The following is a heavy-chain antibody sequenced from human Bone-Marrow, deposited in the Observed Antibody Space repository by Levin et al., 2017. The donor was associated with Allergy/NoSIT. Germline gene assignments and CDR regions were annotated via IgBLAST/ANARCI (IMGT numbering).Heavy chain of an antibody. CDR1: GFTFSSYG. Sequence: GGSLRLSCAASGFTFSSYGMHWVRQAPGKGLEWVAVISYDGSNKYYADSVKGRFTISRDNSKNTLYLQMNSLRAEDTAVYYCAKDIGYCSGGSCQRSRYYYYGMDVWGQGTTVTVSS. CDR2: ISYDGSNK. V-gene: IGHV3-30*18. D-gene: IGHD2-15*01. J-gene: IGHJ6*02. CDR3: AKDIGYCSGGSCQRSRYYYYGMDV.